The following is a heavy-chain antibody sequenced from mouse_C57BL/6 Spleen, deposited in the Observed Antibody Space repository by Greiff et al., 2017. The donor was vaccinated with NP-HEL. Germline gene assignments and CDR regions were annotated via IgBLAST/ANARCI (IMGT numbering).Heavy chain of an antibody. CDR3: ARKDSNFYYYARDY. CDR1: GYTFTSYW. V-gene: IGHV1-55*01. J-gene: IGHJ4*01. CDR2: IYPGSGST. D-gene: IGHD2-5*01. Sequence: QVQLQQPGAELVKPGASVKMSCKASGYTFTSYWITWVKQRPGQGLEWIGDIYPGSGSTNYNEKFKSKATLTVDTSSSTAYMQLSSLTSEDSVVYYCARKDSNFYYYARDYWGQGTSVTVSS.